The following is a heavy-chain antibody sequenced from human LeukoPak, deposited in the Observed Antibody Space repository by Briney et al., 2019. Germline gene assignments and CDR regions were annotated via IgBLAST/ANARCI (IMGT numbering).Heavy chain of an antibody. CDR2: IYYSGST. J-gene: IGHJ4*02. CDR3: ARHDPKYSYDSSGPVDY. D-gene: IGHD3-22*01. CDR1: GGSISSSSYY. V-gene: IGHV4-39*01. Sequence: SGTLSLTCTVSGGSISSSSYYWGWIRQPPGKGLEWIGSIYYSGSTYYNPSLKSRVTISVDTSKNQFSLMLSSVTAADTDVYYCARHDPKYSYDSSGPVDYWGQGTLVTVSS.